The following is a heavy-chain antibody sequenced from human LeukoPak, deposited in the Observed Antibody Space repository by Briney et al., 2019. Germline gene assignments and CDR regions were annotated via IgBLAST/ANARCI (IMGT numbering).Heavy chain of an antibody. V-gene: IGHV4-59*01. J-gene: IGHJ2*01. CDR1: GDSISSNRY. CDR3: ARDVEYDSAWFRCWYFDL. D-gene: IGHD3-10*01. CDR2: VHYSGCT. Sequence: SETLSLTCTVSGDSISSNRYWTWIRQPPGKGPEWMGNVHYSGCTNYSPSLRSRITISLDTSKNQISLKLRSVTAADTAVCYGARDVEYDSAWFRCWYFDLWGRGTLVSVSS.